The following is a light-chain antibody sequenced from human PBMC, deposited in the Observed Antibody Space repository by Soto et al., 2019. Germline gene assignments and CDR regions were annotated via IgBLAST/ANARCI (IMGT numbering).Light chain of an antibody. Sequence: EIVMTQSTATLSVSPGERVILSCSASQSIRTNVAWYQQRPGQAPRLLIYGASTRATDIPARFSGSGSGTEFTLTISSLQSEDFAIYYCQQYNHWTSSTFGQGTRLEF. J-gene: IGKJ5*01. CDR1: QSIRTN. CDR3: QQYNHWTSST. CDR2: GAS. V-gene: IGKV3-15*01.